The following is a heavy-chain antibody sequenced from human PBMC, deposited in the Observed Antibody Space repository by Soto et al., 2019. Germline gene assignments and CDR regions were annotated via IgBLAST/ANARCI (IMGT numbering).Heavy chain of an antibody. Sequence: QVTLKESGPVLVKPTETLTLTCTVSAFSLRSARMGVSWIRQPPGKALEWLAHIFPNDKRSYRTYLRSRLTISKVTSKSQVVLKMTNMDPVDTATYFCVRMDSRIAADWGQGTLVTVSS. CDR3: VRMDSRIAAD. D-gene: IGHD6-25*01. CDR2: IFPNDKR. J-gene: IGHJ4*02. V-gene: IGHV2-26*02. CDR1: AFSLRSARMG.